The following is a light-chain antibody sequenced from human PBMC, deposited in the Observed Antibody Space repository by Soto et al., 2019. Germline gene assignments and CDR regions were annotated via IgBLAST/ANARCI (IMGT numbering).Light chain of an antibody. CDR1: QGISTY. V-gene: IGKV1-39*01. CDR2: AAS. J-gene: IGKJ1*01. CDR3: QHITTWT. Sequence: DIQMTQSPSSLSASVGDRVTITCRASQGISTYLNWYQQKPGKAPKLLIYAASSLQSGVPSRFSGSGSETDFTLTISSLQPEDFATYSCQHITTWTFGQETKVQIK.